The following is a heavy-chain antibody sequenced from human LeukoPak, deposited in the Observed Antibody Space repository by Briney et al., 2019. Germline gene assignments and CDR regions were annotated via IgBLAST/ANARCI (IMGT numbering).Heavy chain of an antibody. J-gene: IGHJ5*02. V-gene: IGHV4-4*02. CDR1: GGSISSSNW. CDR2: IYHSGST. Sequence: PSGTLSLTCAVSGGSISSSNWWSWVRQPPGKRLEWIGEIYHSGSTNYNPSLRSRVTISVDKSKNQFSLKLSSVTAADTAVYYCARLVRGVIITSWFDPWGQGTLVTVSS. D-gene: IGHD3-10*01. CDR3: ARLVRGVIITSWFDP.